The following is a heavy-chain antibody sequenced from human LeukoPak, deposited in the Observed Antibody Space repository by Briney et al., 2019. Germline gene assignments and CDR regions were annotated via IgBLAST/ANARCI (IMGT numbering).Heavy chain of an antibody. D-gene: IGHD6-6*01. CDR3: ARGGPYSSSSQYFDY. Sequence: SETLSLTCTVSGGSISSGSYYWSWIRQPAEKGLEWIGRIYTSGSTNYNPSLKSRVTISLDTSKNQFSLKLSSVTAADTAVYYCARGGPYSSSSQYFDYWGQGTLVTVSS. V-gene: IGHV4-61*02. J-gene: IGHJ4*02. CDR2: IYTSGST. CDR1: GGSISSGSYY.